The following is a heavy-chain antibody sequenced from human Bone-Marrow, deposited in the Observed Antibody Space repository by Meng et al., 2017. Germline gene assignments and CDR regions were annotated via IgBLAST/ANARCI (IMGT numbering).Heavy chain of an antibody. CDR3: ARGYCSTTNCNWFDP. D-gene: IGHD2-2*01. Sequence: QVQLQASGPGLVKPSGTLSLTCTVSGGSISGSSWWTWVRQPPGKGLEWIGEIYHTGSTNYNPSLKSRVTISVDKSKNQFSLKLSSVTAADTAVYYCARGYCSTTNCNWFDPWGQGTQVTVSS. CDR1: GGSISGSSW. V-gene: IGHV4-4*02. CDR2: IYHTGST. J-gene: IGHJ5*02.